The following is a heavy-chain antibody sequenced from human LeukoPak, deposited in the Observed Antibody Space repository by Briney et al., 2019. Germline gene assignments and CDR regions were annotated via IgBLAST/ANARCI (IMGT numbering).Heavy chain of an antibody. CDR3: ARDEVGAPPIDY. CDR2: INGDGSLT. V-gene: IGHV3-74*01. CDR1: GFAFSRHW. Sequence: PGGALRLSCEASGFAFSRHWMHWVRHAPGEGLGWVSHINGDGSLTGCADSVKGRFTTSRDNAKNTLYLHMSSLRAEDTAVYYCARDEVGAPPIDYWGQGVLVTVSS. J-gene: IGHJ4*02. D-gene: IGHD1-26*01.